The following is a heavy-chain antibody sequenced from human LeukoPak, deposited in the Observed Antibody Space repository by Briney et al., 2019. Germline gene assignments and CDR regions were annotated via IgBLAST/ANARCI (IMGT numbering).Heavy chain of an antibody. Sequence: ASVKVSCKVSGYTLTELSMHWVRQAPGKGLEWMGGFDPEDGETIYAQKFQGRVTMTEDTSTDTAYMELSSLRSEDTAVYYCATVLPAIAAAGPGWFDPWGQGTLVTVSS. CDR3: ATVLPAIAAAGPGWFDP. J-gene: IGHJ5*02. V-gene: IGHV1-24*01. D-gene: IGHD6-13*01. CDR2: FDPEDGET. CDR1: GYTLTELS.